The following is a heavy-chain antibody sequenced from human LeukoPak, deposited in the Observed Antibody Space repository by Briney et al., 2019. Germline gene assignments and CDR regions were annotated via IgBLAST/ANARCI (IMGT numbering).Heavy chain of an antibody. CDR3: ARAVLGDSGSADY. CDR1: VGTFSSYA. J-gene: IGHJ4*02. V-gene: IGHV1-69*06. Sequence: GSSVKVSCKASVGTFSSYAISWVRQAPGQGLEWMGGIIPIFGTANYAQKFQGRVTITADKSTSTAYMELSSLRSEDTAVYYCARAVLGDSGSADYWGQGTLVTVSS. CDR2: IIPIFGTA. D-gene: IGHD5-12*01.